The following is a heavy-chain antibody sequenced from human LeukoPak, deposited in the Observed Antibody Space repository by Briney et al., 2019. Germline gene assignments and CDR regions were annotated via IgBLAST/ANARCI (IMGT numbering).Heavy chain of an antibody. CDR3: ARELHYYDSSGYPYYFDY. CDR2: IYSGGST. V-gene: IGHV3-53*01. Sequence: ETVSLTCTVSGGSISSGDYYWSWVRQAPGKGLEWVSVIYSGGSTYYADSVKGRFTISRDNSKNTLYLQMNSLRAEDTAVYYCARELHYYDSSGYPYYFDYWGQGTLVTVSS. J-gene: IGHJ4*02. D-gene: IGHD3-22*01. CDR1: GGSISSGDYY.